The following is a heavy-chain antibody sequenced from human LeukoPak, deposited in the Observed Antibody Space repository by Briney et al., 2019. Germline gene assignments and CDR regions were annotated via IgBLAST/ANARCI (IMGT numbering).Heavy chain of an antibody. CDR3: AKDSSGYYSNFDY. CDR2: ISWNSGSI. J-gene: IGHJ4*02. CDR1: GFTFDDYA. Sequence: GRSLRLSCAASGFTFDDYAMHWVRQAPGKGLEWVSGISWNSGSIGYADSVKGRFTISRDNAKNSLYLQTNSLRAEDTALYYCAKDSSGYYSNFDYWGQGTLVTVSS. V-gene: IGHV3-9*01. D-gene: IGHD3-22*01.